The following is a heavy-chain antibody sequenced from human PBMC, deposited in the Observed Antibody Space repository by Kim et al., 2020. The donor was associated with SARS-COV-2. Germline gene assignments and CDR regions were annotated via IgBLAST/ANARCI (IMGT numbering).Heavy chain of an antibody. V-gene: IGHV3-23*01. J-gene: IGHJ2*01. Sequence: GGSLRLSCAASGFTFSSYAMNWVRQAPGEGLDWVSATSGSGITIKYADSVKGRFTMSRDNSKNTLYLQMSSLRAEDTAIYYCVREENWYFDLWGRGTLVTVSS. D-gene: IGHD1-26*01. CDR3: VREENWYFDL. CDR1: GFTFSSYA. CDR2: TSGSGITI.